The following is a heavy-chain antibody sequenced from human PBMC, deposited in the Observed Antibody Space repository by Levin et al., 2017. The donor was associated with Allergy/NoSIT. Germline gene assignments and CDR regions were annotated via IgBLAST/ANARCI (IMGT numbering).Heavy chain of an antibody. CDR3: ARSGSPDY. J-gene: IGHJ4*02. CDR1: GFTFSDYS. CDR2: ISPNSNYI. V-gene: IGHV3-21*01. Sequence: GGSLRLSCAASGFTFSDYSMNWVRQAPGKGLEWVSSISPNSNYIYYADSLKGRSTLSLSHAKSSVFLQMNSLRAEDTALYYCARSGSPDYWGQGTLVTVSS. D-gene: IGHD3-22*01.